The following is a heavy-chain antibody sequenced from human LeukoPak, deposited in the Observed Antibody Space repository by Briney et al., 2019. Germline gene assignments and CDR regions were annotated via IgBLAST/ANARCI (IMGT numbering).Heavy chain of an antibody. Sequence: GGSLRLSCAASGFTFSTNWMSWVRQAPGKGLEWVGNIHPDGSAQFPVDSVKGRFTISRDNARNSLFLQMNNLRVEDTAVYYCGRDQVGTMPIDYWGQGTLVTVSS. D-gene: IGHD1-26*01. CDR3: GRDQVGTMPIDY. V-gene: IGHV3-7*01. CDR1: GFTFSTNW. J-gene: IGHJ4*02. CDR2: IHPDGSAQ.